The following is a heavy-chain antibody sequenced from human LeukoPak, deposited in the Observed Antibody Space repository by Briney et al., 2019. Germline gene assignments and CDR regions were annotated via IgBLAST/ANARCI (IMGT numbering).Heavy chain of an antibody. D-gene: IGHD6-13*01. CDR3: ARASIAAAGFDY. CDR2: IYHSGST. V-gene: IGHV4-4*02. CDR1: GGSISSSNW. J-gene: IGHJ4*02. Sequence: SETLSLTCTVSGGSISSSNWWSWVRQPPGKGLEWIGEIYHSGSTNYNPSLKSRVTISVDKSKNQFSLKLSSVTAADTAVYYCARASIAAAGFDYWGQGTLVTVSS.